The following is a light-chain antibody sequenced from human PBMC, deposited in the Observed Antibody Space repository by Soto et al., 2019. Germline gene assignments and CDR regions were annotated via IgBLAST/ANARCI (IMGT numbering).Light chain of an antibody. Sequence: IVLTQSPGNLSLSPGERATLSCRASQSVSSSYLAWYQQRPGQAPRLLIFGASYRATGIPDRFSGSGSGTDFTLTISSLEPEDFAVYYCQHYSSSPPEFTFGPGTKVDSK. CDR2: GAS. V-gene: IGKV3-20*01. J-gene: IGKJ3*01. CDR3: QHYSSSPPEFT. CDR1: QSVSSSY.